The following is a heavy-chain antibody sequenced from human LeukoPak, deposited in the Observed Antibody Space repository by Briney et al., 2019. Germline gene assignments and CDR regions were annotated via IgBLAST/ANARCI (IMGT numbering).Heavy chain of an antibody. CDR1: GYTFTGYY. J-gene: IGHJ4*02. CDR3: ARSRFGESVDY. Sequence: GASVKVSCKASGYTFTGYYMHWVRQAPGQGLEWMGWINPNSGDTNSAQKFRGRVTMTRDTSTSTAYMELSRLRYDDTAVYYCARSRFGESVDYWGQGTLVTVSS. V-gene: IGHV1-2*02. D-gene: IGHD3-10*01. CDR2: INPNSGDT.